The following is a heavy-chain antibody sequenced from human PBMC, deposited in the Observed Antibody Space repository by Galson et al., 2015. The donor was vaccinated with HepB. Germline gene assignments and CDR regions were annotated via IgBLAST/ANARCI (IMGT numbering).Heavy chain of an antibody. V-gene: IGHV3-33*01. D-gene: IGHD3-3*01. Sequence: SLRLSCKASGFAFNSYGMHWVRQAPGKGLEWVAGIRYDGSYKFYLDSVKGRFIISRDNVKNTLYLQMNTLRVEDTALYYRARVFAIFGVTPDVFDFWGQGTMVTVSS. CDR3: ARVFAIFGVTPDVFDF. CDR1: GFAFNSYG. CDR2: IRYDGSYK. J-gene: IGHJ3*01.